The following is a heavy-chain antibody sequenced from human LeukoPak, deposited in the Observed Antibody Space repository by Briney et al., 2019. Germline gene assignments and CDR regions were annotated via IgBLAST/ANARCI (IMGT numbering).Heavy chain of an antibody. CDR1: GYTFTSYY. Sequence: ASVKVSCKASGYTFTSYYMHWVRQAPGQGLEWMGIINPSGGSTSYAQKFQGRVTMTRDTSTSTVYMELSSLRSEDTAVYYCARGPRITMVRGGQWYYYMDVWGKGTTVTISS. J-gene: IGHJ6*03. CDR3: ARGPRITMVRGGQWYYYMDV. D-gene: IGHD3-10*01. CDR2: INPSGGST. V-gene: IGHV1-46*01.